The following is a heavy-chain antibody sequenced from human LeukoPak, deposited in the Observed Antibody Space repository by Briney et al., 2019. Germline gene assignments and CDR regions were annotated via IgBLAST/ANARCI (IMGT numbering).Heavy chain of an antibody. D-gene: IGHD3-10*01. CDR3: ARIRSGSYPSVMDY. J-gene: IGHJ4*02. Sequence: SETLSLTCTVSGGSISSGGYYWSWIRQPPGKGLEWIGYIYHSGSTYYNPSLKSRVTISVDRSKNQFSLKLSSVTAADTAVYSCARIRSGSYPSVMDYWGQGTLVTVSS. CDR1: GGSISSGGYY. V-gene: IGHV4-30-2*01. CDR2: IYHSGST.